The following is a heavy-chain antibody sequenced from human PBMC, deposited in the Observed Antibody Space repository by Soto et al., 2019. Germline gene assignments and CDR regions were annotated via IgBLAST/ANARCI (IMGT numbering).Heavy chain of an antibody. D-gene: IGHD6-19*01. CDR1: GVSMSSLSYY. V-gene: IGHV4-39*01. Sequence: QLQLQESGPGLVKPSETLSLTCTVSGVSMSSLSYYWGWIRQPPGKGLEWIGSVYYSGSTYYNPSLKSRVSISVDTSKNQFSLKRTSVTAADTAVYYCARRTTSGWYSFDYWGQGTLGTVSS. J-gene: IGHJ4*02. CDR3: ARRTTSGWYSFDY. CDR2: VYYSGST.